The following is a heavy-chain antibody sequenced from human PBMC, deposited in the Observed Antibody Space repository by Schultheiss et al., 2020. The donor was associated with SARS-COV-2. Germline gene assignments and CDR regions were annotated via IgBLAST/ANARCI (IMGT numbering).Heavy chain of an antibody. CDR2: ISGSGGST. CDR1: GFTFSSNY. CDR3: AKGAEIQLWLSLFDY. V-gene: IGHV3-23*01. Sequence: GGSLRLSCAASGFTFSSNYMSWVRQAPGKGLEWVSAISGSGGSTYYADSVKGRFTISRDNSKNTLYLQMNSLRAEDTAVYYCAKGAEIQLWLSLFDYWGQGTLVTVSS. J-gene: IGHJ4*02. D-gene: IGHD5-18*01.